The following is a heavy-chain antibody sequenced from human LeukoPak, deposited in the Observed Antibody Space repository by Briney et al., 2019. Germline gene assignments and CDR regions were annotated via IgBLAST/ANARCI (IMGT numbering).Heavy chain of an antibody. D-gene: IGHD2-2*01. V-gene: IGHV4-4*07. CDR2: IYTSGST. CDR1: GGSISSYY. J-gene: IGHJ5*02. CDR3: ARDQPEYQLLYWFDP. Sequence: SETLSLTCTVSGGSISSYYWSWIRQPAGKGLEGIGRIYTSGSTNYNPSLKSRVTMSVDTSKNQFSLKLSSVTAADTAVYYCARDQPEYQLLYWFDPWGQGTLVTVSS.